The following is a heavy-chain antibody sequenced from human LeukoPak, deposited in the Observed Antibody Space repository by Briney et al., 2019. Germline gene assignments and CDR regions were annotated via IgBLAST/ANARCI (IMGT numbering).Heavy chain of an antibody. CDR1: GGSVSSGSYY. D-gene: IGHD3-22*01. J-gene: IGHJ3*02. CDR2: IYYSGST. V-gene: IGHV4-61*01. Sequence: SETLSFTCTVSGGSVSSGSYYWSWIRQPPGKGLEWIGYIYYSGSTNYNPSLKSRVTISVDKSKNQFSLKLSSVTAADTAVYYCAHTEYYYDSSGYSDAFDIWGQGTMVTVSS. CDR3: AHTEYYYDSSGYSDAFDI.